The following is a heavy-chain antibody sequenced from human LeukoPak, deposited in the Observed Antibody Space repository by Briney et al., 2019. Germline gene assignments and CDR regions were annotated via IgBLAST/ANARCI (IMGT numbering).Heavy chain of an antibody. D-gene: IGHD3-22*01. Sequence: GGSLRLSCAASGFTFSSYAMSWVRQAPGKGLEWVSAISGSGGSTYYADSVKGRFTISRDNSKNTLYLQMNSLRADDTAGYYCAKVRLYSSGYPLDAFDIWGQGTMVTVSS. J-gene: IGHJ3*02. V-gene: IGHV3-23*01. CDR1: GFTFSSYA. CDR3: AKVRLYSSGYPLDAFDI. CDR2: ISGSGGST.